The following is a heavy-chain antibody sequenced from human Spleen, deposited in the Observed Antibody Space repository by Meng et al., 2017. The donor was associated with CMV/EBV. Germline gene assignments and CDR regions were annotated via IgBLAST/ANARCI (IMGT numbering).Heavy chain of an antibody. D-gene: IGHD5-18*01. Sequence: GESLKISCRASGDSFHWIAWVRQMPGKGLKWMGIIDPHDSDVRYSPSFQGQVTMSVDKSISVAYLQWSALKASDSAIYYCARVRGLSNGLDYFDYWGQGTLVTVSS. CDR3: ARVRGLSNGLDYFDY. CDR2: IDPHDSDV. J-gene: IGHJ4*02. CDR1: GDSFHW. V-gene: IGHV5-51*01.